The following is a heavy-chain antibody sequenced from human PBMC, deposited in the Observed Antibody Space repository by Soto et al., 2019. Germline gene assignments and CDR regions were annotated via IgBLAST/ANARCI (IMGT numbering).Heavy chain of an antibody. D-gene: IGHD3-3*01. V-gene: IGHV3-23*01. CDR2: ITGSGGNT. Sequence: VQLLESGGGLVQPGGSLRVSCAASGFTFHSYAMSWDRQAPGKGLEWVSGITGSGGNTYYADSVEGRFTISRDNSKYTLYLQLNSLRAEDTAVYYCAKGAAYYDFWSEYWGQGTLVTVSS. CDR3: AKGAAYYDFWSEY. CDR1: GFTFHSYA. J-gene: IGHJ4*02.